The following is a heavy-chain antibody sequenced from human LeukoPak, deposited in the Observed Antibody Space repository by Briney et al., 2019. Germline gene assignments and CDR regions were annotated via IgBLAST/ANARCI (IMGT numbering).Heavy chain of an antibody. Sequence: GGSLRLSCAASGFTFSSYAMHWVRQAPGKGLEWVAVISYDGSNKYYADSVKGRFTISRDNSKNTLYLQMNSLRAEDTAVYYCARDETHRMLGYSYFDYWGEGSLVTVSS. V-gene: IGHV3-30-3*01. CDR3: ARDETHRMLGYSYFDY. J-gene: IGHJ4*02. D-gene: IGHD5-18*01. CDR2: ISYDGSNK. CDR1: GFTFSSYA.